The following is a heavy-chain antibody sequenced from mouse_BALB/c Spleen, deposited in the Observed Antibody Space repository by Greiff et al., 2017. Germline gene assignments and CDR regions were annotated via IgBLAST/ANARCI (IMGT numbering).Heavy chain of an antibody. CDR2: IRNKANGYTT. CDR1: GFTFTDYY. Sequence: EVKLMESGGGLVQPGGSLRLSCATSGFTFTDYYMSWVRQPPGKALEWLGFIRNKANGYTTEYSASVKGRFTISRDNSQSILYLQMNTLRAEDSATYYCARDDYSFAYWGQGTLVTVSA. J-gene: IGHJ3*01. D-gene: IGHD1-1*01. V-gene: IGHV7-3*02. CDR3: ARDDYSFAY.